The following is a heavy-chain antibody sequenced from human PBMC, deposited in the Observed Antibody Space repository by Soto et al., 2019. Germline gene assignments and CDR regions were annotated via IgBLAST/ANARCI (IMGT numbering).Heavy chain of an antibody. CDR3: AKEGLITSEKY. CDR2: ISASGGST. CDR1: GFTFSTYA. Sequence: GGSLRLSCASSGFTFSTYAMTWVRQAPGKGLEWVSAISASGGSTYYADSVKGRFTISRDNSKNTLYLQMNSLRAEDTAVYYCAKEGLITSEKYWGQGTLVTVSS. V-gene: IGHV3-23*01. J-gene: IGHJ4*02. D-gene: IGHD3-16*01.